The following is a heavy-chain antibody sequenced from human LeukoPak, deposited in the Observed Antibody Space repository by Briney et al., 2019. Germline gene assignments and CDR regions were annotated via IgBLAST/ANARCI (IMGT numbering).Heavy chain of an antibody. CDR3: ASASYCSSTSCYLDFDY. CDR1: GGTFSSYA. J-gene: IGHJ4*02. V-gene: IGHV1-69*05. D-gene: IGHD2-2*01. Sequence: SVKVSCKASGGTFSSYAISWVRQAPGQGLEWMGGIIPIFGTANYAQKFQGRVTITTDESTSKAYMELSSLRAEDTAVYYCASASYCSSTSCYLDFDYGGQGTLVTVSS. CDR2: IIPIFGTA.